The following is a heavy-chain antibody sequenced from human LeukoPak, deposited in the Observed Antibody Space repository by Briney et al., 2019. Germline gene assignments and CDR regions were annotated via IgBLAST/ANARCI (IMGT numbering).Heavy chain of an antibody. J-gene: IGHJ3*02. D-gene: IGHD1-26*01. Sequence: GGSLRLSCAASGFTFSSYAMTWVRQAPGKGLEWVSAISGSGGSTYYADSVKGRFTISRDNSKNTLYLEMNSLRAEDTAVYYCAEDWSGSYSAFDIWGQGTMVTVSS. CDR2: ISGSGGST. CDR1: GFTFSSYA. CDR3: AEDWSGSYSAFDI. V-gene: IGHV3-23*01.